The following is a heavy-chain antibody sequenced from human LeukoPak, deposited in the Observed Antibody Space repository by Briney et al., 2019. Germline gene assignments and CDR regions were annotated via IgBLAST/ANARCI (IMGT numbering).Heavy chain of an antibody. CDR1: GDSMCYYY. Sequence: PSDTLSLTCTVSGDSMCYYYWSWIRQTPGKGLEWLGYMYYTGRTKYNPSLKSRVTFSLDMFKNQFSLKLGSVTAADTAVYYCARSGYSGYNWGQGTLVTVSS. CDR3: ARSGYSGYN. CDR2: MYYTGRT. J-gene: IGHJ4*02. D-gene: IGHD5-12*01. V-gene: IGHV4-59*07.